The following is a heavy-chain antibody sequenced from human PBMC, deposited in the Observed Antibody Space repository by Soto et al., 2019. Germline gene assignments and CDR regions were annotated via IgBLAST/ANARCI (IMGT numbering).Heavy chain of an antibody. J-gene: IGHJ6*02. Sequence: QVQLVQSGAEVEKPGSSVKVSCKASGGTFSSYAITWVRQAPGQGLEWMGGIIPIFGTANNAQKFQGRVTITADESTSTADMELSSLRSEDTAVYYCARPPSHHYYSGMDVWGQGTTVTVSS. V-gene: IGHV1-69*12. CDR3: ARPPSHHYYSGMDV. CDR2: IIPIFGTA. CDR1: GGTFSSYA.